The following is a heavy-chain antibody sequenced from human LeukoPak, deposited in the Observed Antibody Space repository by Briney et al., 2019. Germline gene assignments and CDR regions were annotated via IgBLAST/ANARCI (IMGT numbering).Heavy chain of an antibody. CDR3: ASTGYCSGGSRYSFGFDP. J-gene: IGHJ5*02. D-gene: IGHD2-15*01. CDR1: GYTFTSYG. CDR2: ISAYNGNT. V-gene: IGHV1-18*01. Sequence: GASVKVSCKASGYTFTSYGISWVRQAPGQGLEWMGWISAYNGNTNYAQKLQGRVTMTTDTSTSTAYMELRSLRSDDTAVYYCASTGYCSGGSRYSFGFDPWGQGTLVTVSS.